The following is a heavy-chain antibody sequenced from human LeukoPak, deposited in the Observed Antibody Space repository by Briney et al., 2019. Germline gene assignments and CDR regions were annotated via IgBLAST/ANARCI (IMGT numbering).Heavy chain of an antibody. CDR1: GGSISSYY. V-gene: IGHV4-4*07. CDR3: ARDTNLRDSFDI. Sequence: SETLSLTCTVSGGSISSYYWSWIRQPAGKGLGWIGRIYTSGSTNYKPSLKSRVTMSVDTSKNQFSLKLSSVTAADTAVYYCARDTNLRDSFDIWGQGTMVTVSS. J-gene: IGHJ3*02. D-gene: IGHD2-8*01. CDR2: IYTSGST.